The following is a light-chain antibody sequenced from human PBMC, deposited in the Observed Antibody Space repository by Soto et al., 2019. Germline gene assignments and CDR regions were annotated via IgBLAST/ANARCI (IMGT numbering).Light chain of an antibody. J-gene: IGKJ5*01. CDR2: AAS. V-gene: IGKV1-12*01. CDR3: QQTDTLPST. Sequence: DIQMTQSPSSLSASVGDRVTITCRASLPISNYLAWYQQKPGKIPNLLIFAASTLQSGVPSRFSGSGSRTAFTLTITSLQPEYIGRYYCQQTDTLPSTFGQGTRLEIK. CDR1: LPISNY.